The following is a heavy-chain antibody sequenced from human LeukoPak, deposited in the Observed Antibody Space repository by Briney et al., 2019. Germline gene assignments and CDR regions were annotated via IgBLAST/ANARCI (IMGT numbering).Heavy chain of an antibody. D-gene: IGHD6-25*01. Sequence: PGRSLRLSCAASGFTFSSYGMHWVRQAPGKGLEWVSSISSSSSYIYYADSVKGRFTISRDNAKNSLYLQMNSLRAEDTAVYYGGRDSSTQRYDYRGQGTLVTVTS. CDR3: GRDSSTQRYDY. CDR2: ISSSSSYI. J-gene: IGHJ4*02. V-gene: IGHV3-21*01. CDR1: GFTFSSYG.